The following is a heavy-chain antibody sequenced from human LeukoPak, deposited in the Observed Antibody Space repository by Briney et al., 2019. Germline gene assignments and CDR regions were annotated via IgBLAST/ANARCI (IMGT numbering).Heavy chain of an antibody. J-gene: IGHJ4*02. CDR2: ISGSGGST. CDR3: ATVYDFWSGPGFDY. CDR1: GFTFSSYA. D-gene: IGHD3-3*01. V-gene: IGHV3-23*01. Sequence: GGSLRLSCAASGFTFSSYAMSWVRQAPGKGLEWVSAISGSGGSTYYADSVKGRFTISRDNSKNTLYLQMNSLRAEDTAVYYCATVYDFWSGPGFDYWGQGALVTVSS.